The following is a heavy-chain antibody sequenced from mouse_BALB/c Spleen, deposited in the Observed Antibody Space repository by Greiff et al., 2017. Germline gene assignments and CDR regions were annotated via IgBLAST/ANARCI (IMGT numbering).Heavy chain of an antibody. CDR2: ISTYYGNT. J-gene: IGHJ2*01. CDR1: GYTFTDYA. V-gene: IGHV1-67*01. Sequence: QVQLQQSGPELVRPGVSVKISCKCSGYTFTDYAMHWVKQSHAKSIEWIGVISTYYGNTNYNQKFKGKATMTVDKSSSTAYMELARLTSEDSAIYYCARGGFDYWGQGTTLTVSS. CDR3: ARGGFDY.